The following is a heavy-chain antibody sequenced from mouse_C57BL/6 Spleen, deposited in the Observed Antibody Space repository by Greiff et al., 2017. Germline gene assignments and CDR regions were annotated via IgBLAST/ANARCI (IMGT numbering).Heavy chain of an antibody. D-gene: IGHD3-2*02. CDR2: IYPGDGDT. V-gene: IGHV1-80*01. J-gene: IGHJ2*01. CDR1: GYAFSSYW. Sequence: QVQLKQSGAELVKPGASVKISCKASGYAFSSYWMNWVKQRPGKGLEWIGQIYPGDGDTNYNGKFKGKATLTADKSSSTASMQLSSLTSEDSAVYFCGVDSSGYVGYWGQGTTLTVSS. CDR3: GVDSSGYVGY.